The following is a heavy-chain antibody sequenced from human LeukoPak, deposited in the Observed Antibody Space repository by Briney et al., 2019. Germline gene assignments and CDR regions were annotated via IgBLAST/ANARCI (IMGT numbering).Heavy chain of an antibody. V-gene: IGHV3-20*01. Sequence: GGSLRLSCAASGFTFDDYGMSWVRQAPGKGLEWVSGINWNGGSTGYADSVKGRFTISRDNAKNSLYLQMNSLRAEDTALYHCARVMGYYYMDVWDKGTTVTISS. D-gene: IGHD3-10*01. CDR2: INWNGGST. CDR1: GFTFDDYG. J-gene: IGHJ6*03. CDR3: ARVMGYYYMDV.